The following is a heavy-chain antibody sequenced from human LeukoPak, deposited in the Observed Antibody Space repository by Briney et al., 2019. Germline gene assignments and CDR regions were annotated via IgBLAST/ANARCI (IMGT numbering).Heavy chain of an antibody. Sequence: GGSLRLSCAASGFTFSSYWMHWVRQAPGKGLVWVSRINSDGSSTSYADSVKGRFTISRDNTKNTLYLQMNSLRAEDTAVYYCAKSRAYDSSGYYQYYFDYWGQGTLVTVSS. V-gene: IGHV3-74*01. J-gene: IGHJ4*02. D-gene: IGHD3-22*01. CDR2: INSDGSST. CDR3: AKSRAYDSSGYYQYYFDY. CDR1: GFTFSSYW.